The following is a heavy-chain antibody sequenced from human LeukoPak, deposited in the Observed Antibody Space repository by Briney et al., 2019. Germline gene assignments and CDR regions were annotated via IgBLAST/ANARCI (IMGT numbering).Heavy chain of an antibody. CDR1: GFTFSSYE. V-gene: IGHV3-48*03. CDR3: AREGTTGYDILTGYYGAYMDV. CDR2: ISSSGSTI. D-gene: IGHD3-9*01. J-gene: IGHJ6*03. Sequence: GSLRLSCAASGFTFSSYEMNWVRQAPGKGLEWVSYISSSGSTIYYADSVKGRFTISRDNAKNSLYLQTNSLRAEDTAVYYCAREGTTGYDILTGYYGAYMDVWGKGTTVTISS.